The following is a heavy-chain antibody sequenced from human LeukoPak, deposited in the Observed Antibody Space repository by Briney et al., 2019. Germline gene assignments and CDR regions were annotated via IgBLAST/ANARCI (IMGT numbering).Heavy chain of an antibody. Sequence: SETLSLTCTVSGGSISSSSYYWGWIRQPPGKGLEWIGSIYHSGGTYYNPSLKSRVTISVDTSKNQFSLKLSSVTAADTAVYYCAREASGENIDSLSYNWFDPWGQGTLVTVSS. D-gene: IGHD3-10*01. CDR2: IYHSGGT. CDR1: GGSISSSSYY. J-gene: IGHJ5*02. V-gene: IGHV4-39*07. CDR3: AREASGENIDSLSYNWFDP.